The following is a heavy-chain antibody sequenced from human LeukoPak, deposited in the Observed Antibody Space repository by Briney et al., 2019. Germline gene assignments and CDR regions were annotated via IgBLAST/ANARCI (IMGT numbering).Heavy chain of an antibody. CDR2: IYSDGNS. CDR1: GLTVSSNH. CDR3: ARVASDP. J-gene: IGHJ5*02. V-gene: IGHV3-66*01. Sequence: GGSLRLSCAASGLTVSSNHMGWVRQAPGKGLEWVSIIYSDGNSIHADSVKGRFTTSRDNSKNTLYLQMNSLRAEDTAVYYCARVASDPWGQGTLVTVSS.